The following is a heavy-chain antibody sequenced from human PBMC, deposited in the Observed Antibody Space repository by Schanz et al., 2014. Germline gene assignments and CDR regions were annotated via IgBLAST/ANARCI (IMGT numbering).Heavy chain of an antibody. V-gene: IGHV3-48*01. Sequence: EVQLVESGGGLVEPGGSLRLSCAASGFSVGNKYMNWVRQAPGKGLEWISYITYNGGTIYYADSVKGRFTISRDNSKNTLYLQMNTLRAEDTAVYYCAKDRSWDYDSSGYFDYWGQGTLVTVSS. D-gene: IGHD3-22*01. CDR2: ITYNGGTI. CDR3: AKDRSWDYDSSGYFDY. J-gene: IGHJ4*02. CDR1: GFSVGNKY.